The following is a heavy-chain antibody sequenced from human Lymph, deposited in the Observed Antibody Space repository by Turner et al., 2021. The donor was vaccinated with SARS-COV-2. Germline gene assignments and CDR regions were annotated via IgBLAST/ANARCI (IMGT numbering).Heavy chain of an antibody. J-gene: IGHJ4*02. CDR2: FYPGDSDT. D-gene: IGHD5-12*01. CDR3: ARLPIARGYSGYDFYYFDY. V-gene: IGHV5-51*01. Sequence: EVQLVQSGAEVKKPGESLKISCKGSGYSFPTYWIGWVRQMPGKGLEWMGIFYPGDSDTRYSPSFQGQVTISADKSISTAYLQWSSLKASDTAMYYCARLPIARGYSGYDFYYFDYWGQGTLVTVSS. CDR1: GYSFPTYW.